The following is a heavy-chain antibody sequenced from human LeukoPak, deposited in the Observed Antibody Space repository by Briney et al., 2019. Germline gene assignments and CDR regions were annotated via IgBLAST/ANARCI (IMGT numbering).Heavy chain of an antibody. J-gene: IGHJ4*02. Sequence: PGGSLRLSCAASGFTFSSYGMHWVRQTPGKGLEWVAVIWYDGSNKYYADSVKGRFTISRDNSKNTLYLQMNSLRAEDTAVYYCARDHINWNSLAYWGQGTLVTVSS. CDR2: IWYDGSNK. CDR3: ARDHINWNSLAY. D-gene: IGHD1/OR15-1a*01. V-gene: IGHV3-33*01. CDR1: GFTFSSYG.